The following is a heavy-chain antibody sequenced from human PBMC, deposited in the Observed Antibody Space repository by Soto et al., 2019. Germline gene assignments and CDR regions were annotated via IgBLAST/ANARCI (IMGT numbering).Heavy chain of an antibody. CDR1: GVSFSAFW. J-gene: IGHJ4*02. Sequence: EVQLVESGGGLVQSGGSLRLSCAASGVSFSAFWMSWVRQIPGKGLEWVANINQDGSEKQYVDSVKGRFTISRDNAKNSLFLQMNSLRAEDSAVYYCARDRGWNIVVIPASFDLWGRGALVSVSS. V-gene: IGHV3-7*01. D-gene: IGHD2-15*01. CDR2: INQDGSEK. CDR3: ARDRGWNIVVIPASFDL.